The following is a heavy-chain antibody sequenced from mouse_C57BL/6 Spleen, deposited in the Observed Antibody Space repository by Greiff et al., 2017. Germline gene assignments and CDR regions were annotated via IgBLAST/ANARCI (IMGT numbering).Heavy chain of an antibody. CDR3: ARSYDYGSAWFAY. Sequence: VKLMESGAELVRPGTSVKVSCKASGYAFTNYLLEWVKQRPGQGLEWIGVINPGSGGTNYNEKFKGKATLTADKSSSTAYMQLSNLTSEDSAVYCCARSYDYGSAWFAYWGQGTLVTVSA. CDR1: GYAFTNYL. D-gene: IGHD1-1*01. V-gene: IGHV1-54*01. J-gene: IGHJ3*01. CDR2: INPGSGGT.